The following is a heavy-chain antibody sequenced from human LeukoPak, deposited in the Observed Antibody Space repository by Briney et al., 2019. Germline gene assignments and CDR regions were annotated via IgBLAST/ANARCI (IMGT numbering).Heavy chain of an antibody. V-gene: IGHV4-34*01. CDR1: GGLFSGYY. Sequence: SETLSLTCVAYGGLFSGYYWSWIRQTPGKGLEWIGEITHTGTTNYNPSLKSRVTISVDTSKNQFSLKLSSVTAADTAVYFCARELYSGGYHDASDIWGQGTMVTVSS. J-gene: IGHJ3*02. CDR3: ARELYSGGYHDASDI. CDR2: ITHTGTT. D-gene: IGHD3-22*01.